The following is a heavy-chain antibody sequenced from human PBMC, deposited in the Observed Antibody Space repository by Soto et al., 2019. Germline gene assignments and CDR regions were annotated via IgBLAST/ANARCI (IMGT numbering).Heavy chain of an antibody. J-gene: IGHJ3*02. Sequence: ESGGGVVQPGRSLRLSCAASGFTFSSYAMHWVRQAPGKGLEWVAVISYDGSNKYYADSVKGRFTISRDNSKNTLYLQMNSLRAEDTAVYYCARENRSSGWGDAFDIWGQGTMVTVSS. D-gene: IGHD6-19*01. V-gene: IGHV3-30-3*01. CDR2: ISYDGSNK. CDR1: GFTFSSYA. CDR3: ARENRSSGWGDAFDI.